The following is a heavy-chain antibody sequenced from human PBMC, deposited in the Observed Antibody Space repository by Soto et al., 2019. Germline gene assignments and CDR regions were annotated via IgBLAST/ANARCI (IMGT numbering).Heavy chain of an antibody. Sequence: GESLKISCKGSGYSFTSYWIGWVRQMPGKGLEWMGIIYPGDSDTRYSPSFQGQVTISADKSISTAYLQWSSLKASDTAMYYRARLLLWFGELLPHGPFDYWGQGTQVTVSS. J-gene: IGHJ4*02. CDR1: GYSFTSYW. CDR3: ARLLLWFGELLPHGPFDY. CDR2: IYPGDSDT. D-gene: IGHD3-10*01. V-gene: IGHV5-51*01.